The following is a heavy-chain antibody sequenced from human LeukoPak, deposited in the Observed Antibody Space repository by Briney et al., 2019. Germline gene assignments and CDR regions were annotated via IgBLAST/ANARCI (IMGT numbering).Heavy chain of an antibody. CDR3: ARDRARSGY. CDR1: GFTFSNYY. CDR2: IKEDGSEK. Sequence: HPGGSLRLSCAASGFTFSNYYMNWVRQAPGKGLEWVANIKEDGSEKYYVDFVKGRFTISRDNAKNSLYLQMNSLRAEDTAVYYCARDRARSGYWGQGTLVTVSS. V-gene: IGHV3-7*01. D-gene: IGHD1-26*01. J-gene: IGHJ4*02.